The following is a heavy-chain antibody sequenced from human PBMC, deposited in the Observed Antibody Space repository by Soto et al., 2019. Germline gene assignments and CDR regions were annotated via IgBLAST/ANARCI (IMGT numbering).Heavy chain of an antibody. J-gene: IGHJ5*01. Sequence: QVHLVQSGAEVKKPGSSVKVSCKASGGVFRNYAINWVRQAPGQGLEWMGGIIPVFGTADYPQKFQGRVTITADESTTTAYMELTSLKTEATAVYFCARDRWGSYSFDSWGQGTLVTVAS. CDR1: GGVFRNYA. V-gene: IGHV1-69*01. CDR2: IIPVFGTA. CDR3: ARDRWGSYSFDS. D-gene: IGHD1-26*01.